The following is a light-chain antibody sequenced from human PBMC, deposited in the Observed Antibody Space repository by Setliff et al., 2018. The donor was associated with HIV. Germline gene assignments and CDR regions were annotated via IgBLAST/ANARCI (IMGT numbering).Light chain of an antibody. J-gene: IGLJ1*01. CDR3: SSYASTNTLP. V-gene: IGLV2-14*01. CDR2: EVR. CDR1: SSDVGGYSY. Sequence: PASVSGSPGQSITISCTGTSSDVGGYSYVSWYQQHPGKAPKLIIYEVRNRPSGVSDRFSGSKSGNTASLTISGLQAEDEADYYCSSYASTNTLPFGTGTKVTVL.